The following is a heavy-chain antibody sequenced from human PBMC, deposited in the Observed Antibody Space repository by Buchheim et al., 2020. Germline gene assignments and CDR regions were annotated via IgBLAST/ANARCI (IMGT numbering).Heavy chain of an antibody. V-gene: IGHV3-23*01. CDR2: ISGSGGST. J-gene: IGHJ6*02. CDR3: AKDRNSYYYGSGKYYGMDV. D-gene: IGHD3-10*01. CDR1: GFTFSSYA. Sequence: EVQLLESGGGLVQPGGSLRLSCAASGFTFSSYAMSWVRQAPGKGLEWVSAISGSGGSTYYADSVKGRFTISRDNSKNTPYLQMNSLRAEDTAVYYCAKDRNSYYYGSGKYYGMDVWGQGTT.